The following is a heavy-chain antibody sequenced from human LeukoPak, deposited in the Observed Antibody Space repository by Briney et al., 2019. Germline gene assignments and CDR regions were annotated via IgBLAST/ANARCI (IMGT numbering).Heavy chain of an antibody. CDR2: IYYSGST. V-gene: IGHV4-30-4*01. D-gene: IGHD5-18*01. CDR1: GGSISSGDSY. CDR3: AGAGTTAMVFGFNDY. Sequence: SQTLSLTCTVSGGSISSGDSYWSWIRQPPGKGLEWIGYIYYSGSTYYNPSLKSRVTISVDTSKNQFSLKLSSVTAADTAVYYCAGAGTTAMVFGFNDYWGQGTLVTVSS. J-gene: IGHJ4*02.